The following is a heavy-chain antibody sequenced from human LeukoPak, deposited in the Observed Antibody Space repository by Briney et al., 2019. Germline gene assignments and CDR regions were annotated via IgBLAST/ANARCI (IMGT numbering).Heavy chain of an antibody. CDR3: ARDLVQLWDRAN. CDR1: GFTFSSYS. J-gene: IGHJ4*02. Sequence: GGSLRLSCAASGFTFSSYSMNWVRQAPGKGLEWVSSISSSSSYIYYADSVKGRFTISRDNAKNSLYLQMNSLRAEDTAVYYCARDLVQLWDRANWGQGTLVTVSS. V-gene: IGHV3-21*01. CDR2: ISSSSSYI. D-gene: IGHD5-18*01.